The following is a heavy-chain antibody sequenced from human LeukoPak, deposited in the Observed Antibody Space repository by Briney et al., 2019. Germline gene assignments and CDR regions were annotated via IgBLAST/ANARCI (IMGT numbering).Heavy chain of an antibody. J-gene: IGHJ4*02. Sequence: SETLSLTCTVAGGSISSGSYYWSWIRQPAGKGLEWIGRIYTSGSTNYNPSLKSRVTISVDTSKNQFSLKLSSVTAADTAVYYCASWPYYDSSGYYVDYWGQGTLVTVSS. CDR3: ASWPYYDSSGYYVDY. CDR1: GGSISSGSYY. V-gene: IGHV4-61*02. CDR2: IYTSGST. D-gene: IGHD3-22*01.